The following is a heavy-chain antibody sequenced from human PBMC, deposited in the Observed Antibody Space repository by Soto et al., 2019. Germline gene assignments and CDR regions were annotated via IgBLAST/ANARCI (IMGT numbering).Heavy chain of an antibody. J-gene: IGHJ5*01. CDR3: AKGPDGSGYYHNWFDS. CDR2: ISRTGDSA. D-gene: IGHD3-22*01. CDR1: GFSFSDSA. V-gene: IGHV3-23*01. Sequence: EVHLLESGGALVQPGGSLTLSCAASGFSFSDSAMSWVRQAPGKGLEWVSSISRTGDSAYYADSVKGRFAISRDRSKNRLSLQMNSLRVEDTAVYYCAKGPDGSGYYHNWFDSWGQGTLITVSS.